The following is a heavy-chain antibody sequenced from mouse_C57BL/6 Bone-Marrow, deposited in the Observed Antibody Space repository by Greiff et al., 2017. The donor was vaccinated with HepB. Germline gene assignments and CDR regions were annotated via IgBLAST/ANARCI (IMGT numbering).Heavy chain of an antibody. J-gene: IGHJ4*01. V-gene: IGHV5-4*01. CDR3: ARADGNYVYAMDY. D-gene: IGHD2-1*01. Sequence: EVQGVESGGGLVKPGGSLKLSCAASGFTFSSYAMSWVRQTPEKRLEWVATISDGGSYTYYPDNVKGRFTISRDNAKNNLYLQMSHLKSEDTAMYYCARADGNYVYAMDYWGQGTSVTVSS. CDR1: GFTFSSYA. CDR2: ISDGGSYT.